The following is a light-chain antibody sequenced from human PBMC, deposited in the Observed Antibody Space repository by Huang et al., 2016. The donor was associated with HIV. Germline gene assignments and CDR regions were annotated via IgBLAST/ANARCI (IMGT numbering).Light chain of an antibody. CDR1: QSVSSY. J-gene: IGKJ5*01. V-gene: IGKV3-11*01. CDR3: QQRSNWRT. CDR2: DAS. Sequence: EIVLTQSPATLSLSPGERATLSCRASQSVSSYLAWDQQKPGQAPRLLSYDASSRATGIPARFSGRASGTDFTLTISSLEPEDFAVYYCQQRSNWRTFGQGTRLEIK.